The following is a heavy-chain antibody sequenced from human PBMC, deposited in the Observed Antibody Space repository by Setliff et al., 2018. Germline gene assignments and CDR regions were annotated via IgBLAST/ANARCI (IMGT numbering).Heavy chain of an antibody. CDR2: MNPNSGNT. J-gene: IGHJ6*02. V-gene: IGHV1-8*01. CDR1: GDTFNTET. D-gene: IGHD6-13*01. Sequence: ASVKVSCKASGDTFNTETISWVRQAPGQGLEWMGWMNPNSGNTGYAQKFQGRVTMTRNTSISTAYMELSSLRSEDTAVYYCARAYSSSWYLYYYYGMDVWGQGTTVTVSS. CDR3: ARAYSSSWYLYYYYGMDV.